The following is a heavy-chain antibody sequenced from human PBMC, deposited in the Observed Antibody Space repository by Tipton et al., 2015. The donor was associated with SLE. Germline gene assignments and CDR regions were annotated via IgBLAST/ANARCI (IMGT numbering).Heavy chain of an antibody. CDR3: ASRSSSFCFDY. CDR2: IYYSGST. Sequence: TLSLTCTVSGGSISTYYWSWIRQPPGRGLEWIGYIYYSGSTNYHPSLKSRVTISVDTSKNQFSLKLSSVTAADTAVYYCASRSSSFCFDYWGQGTLVTVSS. J-gene: IGHJ4*02. V-gene: IGHV4-59*12. D-gene: IGHD6-6*01. CDR1: GGSISTYY.